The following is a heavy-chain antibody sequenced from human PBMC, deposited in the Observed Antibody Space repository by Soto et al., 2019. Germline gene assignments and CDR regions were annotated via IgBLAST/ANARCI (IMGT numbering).Heavy chain of an antibody. CDR1: GYSFTSYW. J-gene: IGHJ3*02. CDR2: IYPGDPDT. V-gene: IGHV5-51*01. Sequence: KVSCKGSGYSFTSYWIGWVRQMPGKGLEWMGIIYPGDPDTRYSPSFQGQVTISADKSISTAYLQWSSLKASDTAMYYCARLYLGYCSGGSWDCGAFDIWGQGTMVTVSS. CDR3: ARLYLGYCSGGSWDCGAFDI. D-gene: IGHD2-15*01.